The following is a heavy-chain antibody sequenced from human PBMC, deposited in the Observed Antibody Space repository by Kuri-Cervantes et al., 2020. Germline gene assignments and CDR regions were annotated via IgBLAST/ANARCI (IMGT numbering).Heavy chain of an antibody. CDR2: IYYGGST. D-gene: IGHD4-23*01. V-gene: IGHV4-31*03. J-gene: IGHJ3*02. CDR3: ARERSHDYGGNSDAFDI. CDR1: GGSISSGGYY. Sequence: SETLSLTCTVSGGSISSGGYYWSWIRQHPGKGLEWIGYIYYGGSTYYNPSLKSRVTISVDTSKNQFSLKLSSVTAADTAVYYCARERSHDYGGNSDAFDIWGQGTMVTVSS.